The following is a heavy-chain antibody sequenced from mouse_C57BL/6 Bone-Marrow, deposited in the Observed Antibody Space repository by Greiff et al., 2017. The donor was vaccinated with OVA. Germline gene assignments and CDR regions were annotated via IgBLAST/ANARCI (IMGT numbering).Heavy chain of an antibody. V-gene: IGHV1-36*01. J-gene: IGHJ4*01. CDR2: VYPYTGGP. CDR3: AREEGLYAMYY. CDR1: GFPFTDYY. Sequence: VQLQQSGPVLVKPGPSVKISCKASGFPFTDYYMQWVKPSHGKSLEWVGLVYPYTGGPSYNQKFKGKAKVTVDTSSRPAYMELNSLTSEDSADYYGAREEGLYAMYYWGQGTAVTVSS.